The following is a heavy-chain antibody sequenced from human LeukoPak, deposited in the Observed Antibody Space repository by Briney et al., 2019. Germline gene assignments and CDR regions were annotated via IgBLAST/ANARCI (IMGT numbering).Heavy chain of an antibody. J-gene: IGHJ4*02. CDR2: ISGSGGST. Sequence: GGSLRLSCAASGFTFSSYAMSWVRQAPGKGLEWVSAISGSGGSTYYADSVKGRFTISRDNSKNTLYLQINSLRAEDTAVYYCATIPLTTVTTCPYWGQGTLVTVSS. V-gene: IGHV3-23*01. CDR3: ATIPLTTVTTCPY. D-gene: IGHD4-17*01. CDR1: GFTFSSYA.